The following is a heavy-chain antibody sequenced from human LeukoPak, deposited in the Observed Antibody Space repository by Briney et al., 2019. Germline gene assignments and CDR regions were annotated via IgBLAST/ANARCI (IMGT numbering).Heavy chain of an antibody. Sequence: GASVKVSCKASGYTFTSYYMHWVRQSPGQGLEWLGIINPSGGSTGYAQKFQGRVTMTRDTSTSTVYMELSSLRSEDTAVYYCARAPGGYYDSSGASDAFDIWGQGTMVTVSS. D-gene: IGHD3-22*01. CDR1: GYTFTSYY. V-gene: IGHV1-46*01. CDR2: INPSGGST. J-gene: IGHJ3*02. CDR3: ARAPGGYYDSSGASDAFDI.